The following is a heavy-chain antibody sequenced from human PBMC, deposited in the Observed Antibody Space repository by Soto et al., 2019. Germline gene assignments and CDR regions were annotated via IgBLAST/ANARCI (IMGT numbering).Heavy chain of an antibody. J-gene: IGHJ4*02. CDR1: GFTFNSYA. CDR3: AKHYDILSNFDC. V-gene: IGHV3-23*01. CDR2: ISRSGYNI. D-gene: IGHD3-9*01. Sequence: GSLRLSCAASGFTFNSYAVSWVRQASGKGLEWVSGISRSGYNIYYAESVKGRFTISRDNAKNMLHLQMNSLRAEDTALYYCAKHYDILSNFDCWGQGTLVTVSS.